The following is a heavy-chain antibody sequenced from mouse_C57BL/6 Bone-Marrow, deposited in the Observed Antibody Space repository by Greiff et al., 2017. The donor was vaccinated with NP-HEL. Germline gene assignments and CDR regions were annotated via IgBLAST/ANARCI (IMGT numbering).Heavy chain of an antibody. J-gene: IGHJ1*03. V-gene: IGHV1-4*01. CDR2: IYPSSGYT. Sequence: QVQLQQSGAELARPGASVKMSCKASGYTFTSYTMHWVKQRPGQGLEWIGYIYPSSGYTKYNQKFKDKATLTADKSSSTAYMQLSSLTSEDSAVYYGERGNYGYDGWYFDDWGTGTTVTVSS. CDR1: GYTFTSYT. D-gene: IGHD2-2*01. CDR3: ERGNYGYDGWYFDD.